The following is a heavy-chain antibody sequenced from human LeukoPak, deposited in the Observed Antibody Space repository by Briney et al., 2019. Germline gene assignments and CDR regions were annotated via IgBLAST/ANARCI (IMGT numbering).Heavy chain of an antibody. J-gene: IGHJ5*02. D-gene: IGHD3-10*01. V-gene: IGHV4-59*02. Sequence: SETLSLTCTVSGASVSSFYWNWIRQPPGKGLEWIGSMYYSGTTNYDPSFKSRVTISLDTSKNEFSLRLKSLTAADTAVYYCARDRSGLGGTLDPWGQGTLVTVSS. CDR2: MYYSGTT. CDR1: GASVSSFY. CDR3: ARDRSGLGGTLDP.